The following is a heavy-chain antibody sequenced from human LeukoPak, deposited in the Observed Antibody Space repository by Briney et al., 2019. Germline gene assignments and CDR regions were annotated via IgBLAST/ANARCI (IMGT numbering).Heavy chain of an antibody. V-gene: IGHV1-69*13. CDR3: ARTGGGSSGRPRVYYYYYGMDV. J-gene: IGHJ6*02. CDR1: GGTFSICA. D-gene: IGHD6-19*01. Sequence: GASVKVSRNASGGTFSICAISWVRHAHGQGIEWMGVIIPIFGTANDAQNFHGRVTITADDSTSTAYMEMSSLRSEDTAVYYCARTGGGSSGRPRVYYYYYGMDVWGQGTTVTVSS. CDR2: IIPIFGTA.